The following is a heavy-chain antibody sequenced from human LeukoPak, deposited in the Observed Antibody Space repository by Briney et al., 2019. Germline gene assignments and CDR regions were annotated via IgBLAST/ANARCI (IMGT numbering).Heavy chain of an antibody. CDR1: GFTFDDYA. CDR3: AKDTVHYGSGSYAFDI. D-gene: IGHD3-10*01. Sequence: PGGSMRLSCAASGFTFDDYAMHWVRQAPGKGLEWVSLISGDGGSTYYADSVKGRFTISRDNSKNSLYLQMNSLRTEDTALYYCAKDTVHYGSGSYAFDIWGQGTMVTVSS. J-gene: IGHJ3*02. V-gene: IGHV3-43*02. CDR2: ISGDGGST.